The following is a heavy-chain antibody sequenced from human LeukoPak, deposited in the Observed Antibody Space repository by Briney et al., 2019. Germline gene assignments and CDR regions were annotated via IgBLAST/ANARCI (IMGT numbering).Heavy chain of an antibody. CDR1: GFTFSDYY. CDR3: ARAPGFWSGYLDY. CDR2: INSSGSII. J-gene: IGHJ4*02. V-gene: IGHV3-11*04. D-gene: IGHD3-3*01. Sequence: GGSLRLSCAASGFTFSDYYMSWIRQAPGKGLEWVSYINSSGSIIYYADPVKGRFTFSRDNAKNSLYLQMNSLRAEDTAVYYCARAPGFWSGYLDYWGQGTRVTVSS.